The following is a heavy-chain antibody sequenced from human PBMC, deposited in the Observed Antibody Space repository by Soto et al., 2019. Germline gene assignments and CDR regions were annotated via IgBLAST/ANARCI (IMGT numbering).Heavy chain of an antibody. CDR1: GGSISSGDYY. V-gene: IGHV4-30-4*01. Sequence: SETLSLTCTVSGGSISSGDYYWSWIRQPPGKGLEWIGYIYYSGSTYYNPSLKSRVTISVDTSKNQFSLRLSSVTAADTAVYYCARGSSIAARPALLYYYGMDVWGQGTTVTGSS. D-gene: IGHD6-6*01. J-gene: IGHJ6*02. CDR2: IYYSGST. CDR3: ARGSSIAARPALLYYYGMDV.